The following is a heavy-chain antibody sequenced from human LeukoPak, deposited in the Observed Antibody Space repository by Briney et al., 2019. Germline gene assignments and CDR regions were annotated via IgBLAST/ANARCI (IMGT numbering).Heavy chain of an antibody. CDR1: GGSISSSSYY. V-gene: IGHV4-39*07. Sequence: PSETLSLTCTVSGGSISSSSYYWGWIRQPPGKGLEWIGSIYYSGSTYYNPSLKSRVTISVDTSKNQFSLKLSSVTAADTAVYYCARSGGTRSYYAKDCSGGSCYYFDYWGQGTLVTVSS. J-gene: IGHJ4*02. D-gene: IGHD2-15*01. CDR3: ARSGGTRSYYAKDCSGGSCYYFDY. CDR2: IYYSGST.